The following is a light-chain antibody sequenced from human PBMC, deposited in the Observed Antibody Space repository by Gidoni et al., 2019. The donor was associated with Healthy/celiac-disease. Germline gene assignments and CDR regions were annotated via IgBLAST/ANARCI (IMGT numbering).Light chain of an antibody. CDR2: AAS. CDR3: QQSYSTPGT. V-gene: IGKV1-39*01. CDR1: QSISSY. J-gene: IGKJ3*01. Sequence: DIQMTQSPSSLSASVGDRVTITCRASQSISSYLNWYQQKPGKAPKLLIYAASSLQSGVPSRFSGSGSGTDFTLTISSLQPEDFATYYCQQSYSTPGTFXPXTKVDL.